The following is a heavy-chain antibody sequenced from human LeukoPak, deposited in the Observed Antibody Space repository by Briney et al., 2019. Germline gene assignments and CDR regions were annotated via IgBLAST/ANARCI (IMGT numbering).Heavy chain of an antibody. CDR3: ATGPRYCSSTSCYTVRYYYYYMDV. CDR1: GYTLTELS. D-gene: IGHD2-2*02. CDR2: FDPEDGET. J-gene: IGHJ6*03. Sequence: ASVKVSCKVSGYTLTELSMHWVRQAPGKGLEWMGGFDPEDGETIYAQKFQGRVTMTEDTSTDTAHMELSSLRSEDTAVYYCATGPRYCSSTSCYTVRYYYYYMDVWGKGTTVTVSS. V-gene: IGHV1-24*01.